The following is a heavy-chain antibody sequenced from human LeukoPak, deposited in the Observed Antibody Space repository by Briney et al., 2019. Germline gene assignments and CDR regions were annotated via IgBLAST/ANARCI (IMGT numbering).Heavy chain of an antibody. CDR1: GFSVSTNH. V-gene: IGHV3-53*04. J-gene: IGHJ3*02. D-gene: IGHD4-17*01. CDR3: ARADYGDRFDAFDI. CDR2: IYSGGST. Sequence: GGSLRLSCAASGFSVSTNHISWVRQAPGRGLEWLSVIYSGGSTYYADSVKGRFTISRHNSKNTLYLQMNSLRAEDTAVYYCARADYGDRFDAFDIWGQGTMVTVSS.